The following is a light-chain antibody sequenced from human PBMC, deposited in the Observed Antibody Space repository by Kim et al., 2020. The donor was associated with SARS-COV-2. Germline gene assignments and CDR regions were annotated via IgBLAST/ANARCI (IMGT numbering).Light chain of an antibody. Sequence: QAGLTQPPSVSKGLRQTATLTCTGNSNNVGNQGAAWLQQHQGHPPKLLSYRNNNRPSGISERLSASRSGNTASRTITGLQPEDEADYYCSAWDSSLSAWVFGGGTQLTVL. CDR2: RNN. CDR1: SNNVGNQG. J-gene: IGLJ3*02. CDR3: SAWDSSLSAWV. V-gene: IGLV10-54*01.